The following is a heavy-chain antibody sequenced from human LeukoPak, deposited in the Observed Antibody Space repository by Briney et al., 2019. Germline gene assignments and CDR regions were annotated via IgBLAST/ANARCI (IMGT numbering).Heavy chain of an antibody. CDR2: TYYRSKWYN. CDR3: VRGLGARPGVYFDY. D-gene: IGHD6-6*01. J-gene: IGHJ4*02. CDR1: GDSVSSNSAA. Sequence: SQTLSHTCAISGDSVSSNSAAWNWIRQSPSRGPEWLGRTYYRSKWYNDYAVSVKSRITINPDTSKNQFSLQLNSVTPEDTAVYYCVRGLGARPGVYFDYWGQGTLVTVSS. V-gene: IGHV6-1*01.